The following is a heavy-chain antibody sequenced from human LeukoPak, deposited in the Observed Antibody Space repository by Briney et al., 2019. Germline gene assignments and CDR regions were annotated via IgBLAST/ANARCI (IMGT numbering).Heavy chain of an antibody. V-gene: IGHV3-11*03. CDR1: GFTFSDYY. Sequence: GGSLRLTCAASGFTFSDYYMAWIRQAPGKGLEWISYISSSTSDTKYADSVKGRFTISRDNVKKSLYLQMNSLKIEDTAVYYCTRSTSSGYFEKWGQGTLVTVSS. CDR3: TRSTSSGYFEK. J-gene: IGHJ4*02. CDR2: ISSSTSDT. D-gene: IGHD6-19*01.